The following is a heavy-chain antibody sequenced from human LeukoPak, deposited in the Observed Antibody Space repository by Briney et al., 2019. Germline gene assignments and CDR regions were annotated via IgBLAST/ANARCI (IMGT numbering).Heavy chain of an antibody. CDR2: INNRGGGT. CDR1: GFTFSSFA. J-gene: IGHJ4*02. CDR3: AREGAGDSGRYHSYFDH. Sequence: GGSLRLSCTDSGFTFSSFAMSWVRQAPGKGLELVSGINNRGGGTFYADSVQGRFTISRDDSKNTLYLDMNSLRAEDTAVYYCAREGAGDSGRYHSYFDHWGQGTLVTVSS. V-gene: IGHV3-23*01. D-gene: IGHD1-1*01.